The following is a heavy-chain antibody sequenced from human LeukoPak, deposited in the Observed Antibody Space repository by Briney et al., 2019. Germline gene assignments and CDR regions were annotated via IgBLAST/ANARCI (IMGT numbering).Heavy chain of an antibody. D-gene: IGHD3-10*01. J-gene: IGHJ5*02. CDR3: ARCPRIRGSNWFDA. CDR2: IYPGDSDT. CDR1: GYSFTSYW. V-gene: IGHV5-51*01. Sequence: PGESLKISCKGSGYSFTSYWIGWVRQMPGKGLEWMGIIYPGDSDTRYSPSFQGQVTISADNSISTAYLQWSSLKASDTAMYYCARCPRIRGSNWFDACGEGTLVTVSS.